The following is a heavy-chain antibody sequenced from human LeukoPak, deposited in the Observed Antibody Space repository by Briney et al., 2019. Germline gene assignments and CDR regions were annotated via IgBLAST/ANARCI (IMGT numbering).Heavy chain of an antibody. CDR2: ISGSGGST. J-gene: IGHJ4*02. V-gene: IGHV3-23*01. CDR3: AKEYYYDSSGYGDY. D-gene: IGHD3-22*01. Sequence: GGSLRLSCAASGFTFSSYAMSWVRQAPGKGLEWVSAISGSGGSTYYADSVKGRFTVSRDNSKNTLYLQMNSLRAEDTAVYYCAKEYYYDSSGYGDYWGQGTLVTVSS. CDR1: GFTFSSYA.